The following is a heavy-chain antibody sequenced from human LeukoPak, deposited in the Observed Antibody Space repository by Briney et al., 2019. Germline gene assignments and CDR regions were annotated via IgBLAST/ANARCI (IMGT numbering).Heavy chain of an antibody. Sequence: SETLSLTCAVYGGSFSGYYWSWIRQPPGKGLEWIGEINHSGSTNYNPSLKSRVTISVDTSKNQFSLKLSSVTAADTAVYYCARGAVYYYDSSGYYYGGYYFDYWGQGTLVTVSS. CDR1: GGSFSGYY. D-gene: IGHD3-22*01. CDR3: ARGAVYYYDSSGYYYGGYYFDY. J-gene: IGHJ4*02. CDR2: INHSGST. V-gene: IGHV4-34*01.